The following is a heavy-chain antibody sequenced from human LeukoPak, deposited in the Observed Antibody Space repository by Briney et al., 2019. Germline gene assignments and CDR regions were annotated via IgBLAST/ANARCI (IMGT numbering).Heavy chain of an antibody. D-gene: IGHD1-26*01. V-gene: IGHV3-48*01. CDR2: ISSSSSTI. J-gene: IGHJ4*02. CDR3: ARGAVRGSRAYFDY. CDR1: GFTFSSYS. Sequence: GGSLRLSCAASGFTFSSYSMNWVRQAPGKGLEWVSYISSSSSTIYYADSVKGRFTISRDNAKNSLYLQMNSLRAEDTAVYYCARGAVRGSRAYFDYWGQGTLVTVSS.